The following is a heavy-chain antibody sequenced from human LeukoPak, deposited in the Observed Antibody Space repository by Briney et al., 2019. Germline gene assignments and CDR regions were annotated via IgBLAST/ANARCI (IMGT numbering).Heavy chain of an antibody. CDR3: ARVMYLDQGDAFDI. Sequence: ASVKVSCKASGYTFTSYGINWVRQAPGQGLEWMGWISGYNGNTNYAQKLQGRVTMTTDTSTTTAYMELRSLVSDDTAVHYCARVMYLDQGDAFDIWGQGTMVTVSS. V-gene: IGHV1-18*01. CDR1: GYTFTSYG. CDR2: ISGYNGNT. D-gene: IGHD1-1*01. J-gene: IGHJ3*02.